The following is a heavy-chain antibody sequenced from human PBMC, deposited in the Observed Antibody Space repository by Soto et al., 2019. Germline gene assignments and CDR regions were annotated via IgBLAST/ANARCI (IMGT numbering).Heavy chain of an antibody. CDR2: ILYDGSNK. Sequence: GGSLRLSCAAYGFTFSNYDMHWVRQAPGKGLECVAVILYDGSNKYYADSVKGRFSISRDNSKNTFYLQMDSLRVEDTAVYYCARAVCAAGIQPRDTIPLWGHGTLVT. J-gene: IGHJ3*01. CDR1: GFTFSNYD. CDR3: ARAVCAAGIQPRDTIPL. V-gene: IGHV3-30*03. D-gene: IGHD2-21*01.